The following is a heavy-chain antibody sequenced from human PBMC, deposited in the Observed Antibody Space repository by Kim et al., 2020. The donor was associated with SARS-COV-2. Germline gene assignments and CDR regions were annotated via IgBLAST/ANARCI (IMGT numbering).Heavy chain of an antibody. Sequence: GGSLRLSCAASGFTFSSYSMNWVRQAPGKGLEWVSYISSSSSTIYYADSVKGRFTISRDNAKNSLYLQMNSLRDEDTAVYYCVIDLQDDYVWGSYRSPRVFDPWGQGTLVTVSS. V-gene: IGHV3-48*02. D-gene: IGHD3-16*02. CDR2: ISSSSSTI. J-gene: IGHJ5*02. CDR3: VIDLQDDYVWGSYRSPRVFDP. CDR1: GFTFSSYS.